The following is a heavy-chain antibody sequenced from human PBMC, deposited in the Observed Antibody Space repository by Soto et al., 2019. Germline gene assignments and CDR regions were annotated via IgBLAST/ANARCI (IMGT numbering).Heavy chain of an antibody. V-gene: IGHV4-31*03. CDR3: ARGGGGGVDC. CDR2: IYYGGDS. Sequence: QVQLQESGPGLVKPSQTLSLTCTVSGGSISSRTSYWSWIRQHPGKGLEWIGYIYYGGDSFYNPSLKSRVTKAIDPSENHFSLRLNCVTAADTAVYFGARGGGGGVDCWGQGTLVTVAS. D-gene: IGHD1-26*01. CDR1: GGSISSRTSY. J-gene: IGHJ4*02.